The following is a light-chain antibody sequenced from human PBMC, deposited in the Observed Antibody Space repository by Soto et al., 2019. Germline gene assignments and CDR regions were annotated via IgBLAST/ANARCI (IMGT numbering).Light chain of an antibody. J-gene: IGLJ1*01. V-gene: IGLV1-40*01. CDR3: QSYDSTLSARYV. CDR2: GNI. CDR1: SSNIGAGYD. Sequence: QSVLTQPTSVSGAPGQRVTISCTGSSSNIGAGYDVHWYQQRPGTAPKLLIFGNINRPSGVPDRFSGSKSGTSASLAITGLQAEDEGDYDCQSYDSTLSARYVFGTGTKLAV.